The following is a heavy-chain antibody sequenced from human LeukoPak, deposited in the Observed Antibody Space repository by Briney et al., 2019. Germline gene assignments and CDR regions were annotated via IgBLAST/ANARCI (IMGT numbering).Heavy chain of an antibody. V-gene: IGHV3-23*01. J-gene: IGHJ4*02. CDR1: GFTFSSFA. Sequence: GGSLRLSCAASGFTFSSFAMSWVRQAPGKGLEWVSAISGSGSNTYYADSVKGRFTISRDNAKNSLFLQMNSLRVEDTAVYYCVRDNGWSADFWGQGTLVTVSS. CDR3: VRDNGWSADF. D-gene: IGHD2-15*01. CDR2: ISGSGSNT.